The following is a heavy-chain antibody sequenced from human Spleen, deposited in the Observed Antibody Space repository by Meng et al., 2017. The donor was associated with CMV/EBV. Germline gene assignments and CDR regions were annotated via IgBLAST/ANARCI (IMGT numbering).Heavy chain of an antibody. J-gene: IGHJ6*02. V-gene: IGHV4-39*01. CDR3: ARNVDTTLVGRRGYYYYGMDV. CDR1: GGSISKSSYY. Sequence: SETLSLTCNVSGGSISKSSYYWAWIRQPPGKGLEWIGTVYSSGDTYYNPSLKSRVTISVDSSKNQFSLNLSSVTAADTAMYYCARNVDTTLVGRRGYYYYGMDVWGQGTSVTVSS. CDR2: VYSSGDT. D-gene: IGHD5-18*01.